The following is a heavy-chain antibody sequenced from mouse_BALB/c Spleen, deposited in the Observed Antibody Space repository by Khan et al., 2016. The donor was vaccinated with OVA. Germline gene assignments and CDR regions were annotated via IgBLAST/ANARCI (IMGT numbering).Heavy chain of an antibody. J-gene: IGHJ2*01. CDR1: GYSLTRYG. CDR2: IWGGGST. V-gene: IGHV2-9*02. CDR3: ARSKYLASY. Sequence: QVQLKESGPGLVAPSQSLSITCTVYGYSLTRYGVHWVRQPPGKGLEWLGLIWGGGSTNYNWALMSRISISIDTSKSFVFLVMNSLQTEDTALYCCARSKYLASYGGQGTTLTVTS.